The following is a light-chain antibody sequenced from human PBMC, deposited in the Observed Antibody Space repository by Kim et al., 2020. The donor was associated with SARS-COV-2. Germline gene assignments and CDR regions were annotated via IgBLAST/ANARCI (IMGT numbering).Light chain of an antibody. V-gene: IGLV1-40*01. J-gene: IGLJ2*01. CDR3: QSYDSSLSAYVV. CDR2: GNS. Sequence: VTIAWTGSSSNIGAGYDVHWYQQLPATAPKPLIYGNSNRPSGVPDRFSGSKSGTSASLAITGLQAEDETDYYCQSYDSSLSAYVVFGGGTQLTVL. CDR1: SSNIGAGYD.